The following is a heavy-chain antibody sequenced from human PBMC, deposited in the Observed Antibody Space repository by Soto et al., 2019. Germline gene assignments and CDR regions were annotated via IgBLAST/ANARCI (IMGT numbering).Heavy chain of an antibody. Sequence: GGSLRLSCAGSGFNFDDFAMHWVRQAPGKGLEWVSGISWEGGSVGYADSVKGRFIISRDNAKNSLFLQMNSLTAEDTALYYCAKDHDEDFGYDLDYFNSWGQGTQATVSS. CDR3: AKDHDEDFGYDLDYFNS. D-gene: IGHD3-3*01. J-gene: IGHJ4*02. CDR2: ISWEGGSV. CDR1: GFNFDDFA. V-gene: IGHV3-9*01.